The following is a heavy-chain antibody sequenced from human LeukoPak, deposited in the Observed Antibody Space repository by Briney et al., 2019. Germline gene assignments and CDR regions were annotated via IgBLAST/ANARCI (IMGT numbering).Heavy chain of an antibody. V-gene: IGHV3-21*01. CDR2: ISSSSSYI. J-gene: IGHJ4*02. Sequence: GGSLRLSCAASGFTFSSYAMSWVRQAPGKGLEWVSSISSSSSYIYYADSVKGRFTISRDNAKNSLYLQMNSLRAEDTAVYYCASSDYYGSGSSDYWGQGTLVTVSS. CDR3: ASSDYYGSGSSDY. D-gene: IGHD3-10*01. CDR1: GFTFSSYA.